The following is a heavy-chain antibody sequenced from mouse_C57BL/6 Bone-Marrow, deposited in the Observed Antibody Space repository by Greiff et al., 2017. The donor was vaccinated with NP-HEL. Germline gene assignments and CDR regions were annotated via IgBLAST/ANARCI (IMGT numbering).Heavy chain of an antibody. V-gene: IGHV1-69*01. Sequence: QVQLQQPGAELVMPGASVKLSCKASGYTFTSYWMHWVKQRPGPGLEWIGEIDPSDSYTNYIQKFKGKSTLTVDKYSSTAYMQLSSLTSEDSAVYYGARWATVVDWYFDVWGTGTTVTVSS. CDR2: IDPSDSYT. D-gene: IGHD1-1*01. J-gene: IGHJ1*03. CDR3: ARWATVVDWYFDV. CDR1: GYTFTSYW.